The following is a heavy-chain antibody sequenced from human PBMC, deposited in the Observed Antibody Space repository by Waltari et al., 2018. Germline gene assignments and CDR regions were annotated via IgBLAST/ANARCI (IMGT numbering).Heavy chain of an antibody. V-gene: IGHV3-30*06. Sequence: MESWGGVVHSGGSLPLSCAMAECTFRTSIIPWVRQAPGQGLEWVSAMSYDGFSKYYADSVRDRFTIARDNSKNTVYVDINNLTPEDTAVYYCAREGGTSGYSGFVDSWGQGTQVTVSS. CDR2: MSYDGFSK. J-gene: IGHJ4*02. CDR1: ECTFRTSI. D-gene: IGHD2-2*01. CDR3: AREGGTSGYSGFVDS.